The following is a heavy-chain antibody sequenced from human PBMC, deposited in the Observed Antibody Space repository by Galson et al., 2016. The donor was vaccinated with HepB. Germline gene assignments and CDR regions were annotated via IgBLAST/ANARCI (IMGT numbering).Heavy chain of an antibody. CDR2: INTASVNI. V-gene: IGHV3-21*01. J-gene: IGHJ6*02. D-gene: IGHD1-7*01. CDR1: GFTFSSYS. CDR3: ASEIVLELQNYYYGMDI. Sequence: SLRLSCAASGFTFSSYSMNWVRQAPGKGLEWVSSINTASVNIYYADSVKGRFTVSRDNAKNALYLQMNSLTAEDTAVYYCASEIVLELQNYYYGMDIWGQGTTVTVSS.